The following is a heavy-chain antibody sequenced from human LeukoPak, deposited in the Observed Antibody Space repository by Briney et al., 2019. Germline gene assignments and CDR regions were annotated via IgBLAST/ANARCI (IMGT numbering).Heavy chain of an antibody. Sequence: SGTLSLTRAVSGGSISSSNWWSWVRQPPGKGLEWIGEIYHSGSTNYNPSLKSRVTISVDKSKNQFSLKLSSVTAADTAVYYCARVRVVTPHYFDYWGQGTLVTVSS. CDR1: GGSISSSNW. J-gene: IGHJ4*02. V-gene: IGHV4-4*02. D-gene: IGHD4-23*01. CDR2: IYHSGST. CDR3: ARVRVVTPHYFDY.